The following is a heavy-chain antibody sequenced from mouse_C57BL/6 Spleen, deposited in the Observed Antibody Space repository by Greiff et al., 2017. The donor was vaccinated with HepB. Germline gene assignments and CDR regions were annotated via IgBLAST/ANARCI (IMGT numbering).Heavy chain of an antibody. CDR3: ARDYYGSSLFDY. Sequence: EVMLVESGGGLVKPGGSLKLSCAASGFTFSDYGMHWVRQAPEKGLEWVAYISSGCSTIYYADTVKGRFTISRDNAKNTLFLQMTSLRSEDTAMYYCARDYYGSSLFDYWGQGTTLTVSS. J-gene: IGHJ2*01. CDR1: GFTFSDYG. V-gene: IGHV5-17*01. CDR2: ISSGCSTI. D-gene: IGHD1-1*01.